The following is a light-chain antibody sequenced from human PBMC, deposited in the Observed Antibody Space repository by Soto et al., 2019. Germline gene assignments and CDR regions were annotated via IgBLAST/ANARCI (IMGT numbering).Light chain of an antibody. J-gene: IGKJ1*01. V-gene: IGKV1-5*01. CDR1: QNISSW. CDR3: QQYNSYSGT. Sequence: DIQMTRSPSTLSASVGDRVTTTCRASQNISSWCAWYQQKPGKAPKLLIYDASSLESGVPSRFSGSGSGTEFTLTISSLQPDDFATYYCQQYNSYSGTFGQGTKVDIK. CDR2: DAS.